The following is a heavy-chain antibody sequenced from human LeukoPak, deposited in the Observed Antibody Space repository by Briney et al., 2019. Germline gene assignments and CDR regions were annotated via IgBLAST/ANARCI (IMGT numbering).Heavy chain of an antibody. CDR3: ARGRSSMVRGYYYYYMDV. CDR2: IYYSGST. Sequence: SETLSLTCTVSGGSISSYYWSWIRQPPGKGLEWIGYIYYSGSTNYNPSLKSRVTISADTSKNQFSLKLSSVTAADTAVYYCARGRSSMVRGYYYYYMDVWGKGTTVTISS. J-gene: IGHJ6*03. V-gene: IGHV4-59*01. CDR1: GGSISSYY. D-gene: IGHD3-10*01.